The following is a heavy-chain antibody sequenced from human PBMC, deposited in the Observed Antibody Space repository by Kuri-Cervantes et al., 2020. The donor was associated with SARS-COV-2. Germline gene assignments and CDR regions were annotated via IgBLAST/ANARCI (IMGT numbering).Heavy chain of an antibody. J-gene: IGHJ6*02. Sequence: ASVKVSCKASGYTFTNDYMYWVRQAPGQGLEWMGIINPNAGSTSYAQKFQGRVTMTTDTSTSTAYMELRSLRSDDTAVYYCARDSLLPYYYGMDVWGQGTTVTVSS. CDR1: GYTFTNDY. CDR2: INPNAGST. V-gene: IGHV1-46*01. CDR3: ARDSLLPYYYGMDV. D-gene: IGHD2-15*01.